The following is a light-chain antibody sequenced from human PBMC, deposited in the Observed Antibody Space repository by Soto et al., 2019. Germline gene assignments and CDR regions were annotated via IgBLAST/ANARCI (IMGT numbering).Light chain of an antibody. Sequence: DIQMTQSPSSLSASVGDRVTITCRASQSISSYLNWYQQKPGKAPKLLIYAASSLQSGVPSRFSGSGSWTDFTLTISSLQPEDFATYYCQQSYSTLLYTFGQGTKVDIK. CDR1: QSISSY. CDR3: QQSYSTLLYT. CDR2: AAS. V-gene: IGKV1-39*01. J-gene: IGKJ2*01.